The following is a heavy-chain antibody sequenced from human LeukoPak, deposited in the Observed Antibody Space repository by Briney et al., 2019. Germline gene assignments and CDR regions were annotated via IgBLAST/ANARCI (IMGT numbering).Heavy chain of an antibody. Sequence: SVKVSCKASGYTFTSYGISWVRQAPGQGLEWMGGIIPIFGTANYAQKFQGRVTITTDESTSTAYMELSSLRSEDTAVYYCARAEGTVTRYYYYYMDVWGKGTTVTVSS. CDR1: GYTFTSYG. CDR2: IIPIFGTA. V-gene: IGHV1-69*05. D-gene: IGHD4-17*01. CDR3: ARAEGTVTRYYYYYMDV. J-gene: IGHJ6*03.